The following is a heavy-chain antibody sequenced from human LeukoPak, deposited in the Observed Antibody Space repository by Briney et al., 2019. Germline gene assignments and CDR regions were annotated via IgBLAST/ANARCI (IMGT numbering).Heavy chain of an antibody. CDR2: INQTSGVS. CDR3: ATTLSRGGPDDAFDI. D-gene: IGHD3-16*01. V-gene: IGHV1-2*02. Sequence: ASVKVSCNGSGYTFAHYHILWARHPPGQALEWMERINQTSGVSTYEEKFQDRGTMTRNLSITTTFLVLTSLTSDDSATFYCATTLSRGGPDDAFDIWGHGTMVIVSS. CDR1: GYTFAHYH. J-gene: IGHJ3*02.